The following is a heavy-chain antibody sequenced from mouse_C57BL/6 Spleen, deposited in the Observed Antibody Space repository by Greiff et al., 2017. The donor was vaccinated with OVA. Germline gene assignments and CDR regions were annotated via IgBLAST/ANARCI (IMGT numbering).Heavy chain of an antibody. D-gene: IGHD2-4*01. CDR2: INPNNGGT. J-gene: IGHJ2*01. V-gene: IGHV1-26*01. CDR3: AHYDYDGVDY. CDR1: GYTFTDYY. Sequence: VQLQQSGPELVKPGASVKISCKASGYTFTDYYMNWVKQSHGKSLEWIGDINPNNGGTSYNQKFKGKATLTVDKSSSTAYMELRSLTSEDSAVYYCAHYDYDGVDYWGQGTTLTVSS.